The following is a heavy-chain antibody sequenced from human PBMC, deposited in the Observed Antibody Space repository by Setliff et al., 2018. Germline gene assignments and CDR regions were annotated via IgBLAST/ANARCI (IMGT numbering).Heavy chain of an antibody. J-gene: IGHJ4*02. V-gene: IGHV4-39*07. CDR3: ARDWVVVAAIDY. CDR1: GGSISSSYYY. D-gene: IGHD2-15*01. Sequence: ETLSLTCAVSGGSISSSYYYWGWIRQPPGKGLEWIGSIHYSGSTNYNPSLKSRVTISVDTSKNQFSLKLSSVTAADTAVYYCARDWVVVAAIDYWGQGTLVTVSS. CDR2: IHYSGST.